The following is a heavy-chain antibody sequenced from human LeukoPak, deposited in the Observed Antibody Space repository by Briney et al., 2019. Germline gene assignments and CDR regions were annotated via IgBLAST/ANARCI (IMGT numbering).Heavy chain of an antibody. CDR2: AYYRSKWYN. V-gene: IGHV6-1*01. J-gene: IGHJ5*02. Sequence: SQTLSLTCAISGDSVSSNSAAWSWIRQSPSRGLEWLGRAYYRSKWYNDYAVSVKSRITINPDTSKNQFSLQLNSVTPEDTAVYYCAREILYQLLRERPYNWFDPWGQGTLVTVSS. D-gene: IGHD2-2*01. CDR3: AREILYQLLRERPYNWFDP. CDR1: GDSVSSNSAA.